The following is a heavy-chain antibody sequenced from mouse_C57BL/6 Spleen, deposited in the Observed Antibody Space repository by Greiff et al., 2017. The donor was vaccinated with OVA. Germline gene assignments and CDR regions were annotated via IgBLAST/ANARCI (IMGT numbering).Heavy chain of an antibody. J-gene: IGHJ2*01. D-gene: IGHD1-1*01. CDR2: IYPGSGST. CDR1: GYTFTSYW. Sequence: QVQLQQPGAELVKPGASVKMSCKASGYTFTSYWITWVKQRPGQGLAWIGDIYPGSGSTNYNEKFKSKATLTVDTSSSTAYMQLSSLTSEDSAVYYCARTYYYGSSYGVYFFDYWGQGTTLTVSS. CDR3: ARTYYYGSSYGVYFFDY. V-gene: IGHV1-55*01.